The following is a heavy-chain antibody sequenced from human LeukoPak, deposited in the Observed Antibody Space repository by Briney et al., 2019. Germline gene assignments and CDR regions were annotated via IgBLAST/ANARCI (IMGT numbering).Heavy chain of an antibody. Sequence: GESLKISCKSSGYSFTNYWIGWVRQMPGKGLEWMGIIYPGDSDTRYSPSFRGQVTIPADESISTAYLQWSSLKASDTAMYYCARRPYGDPFSFDNWGQGTLVTVSS. CDR1: GYSFTNYW. J-gene: IGHJ4*02. D-gene: IGHD4-17*01. CDR2: IYPGDSDT. V-gene: IGHV5-51*01. CDR3: ARRPYGDPFSFDN.